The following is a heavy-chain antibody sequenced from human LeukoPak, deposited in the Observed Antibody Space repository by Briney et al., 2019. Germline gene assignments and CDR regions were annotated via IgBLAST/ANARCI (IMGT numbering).Heavy chain of an antibody. CDR2: IYWDDYK. J-gene: IGHJ5*02. CDR3: VHAPLEGYCSGGTCYWFDP. CDR1: GFSLTTSGVT. Sequence: SGPTQVKLTQILTLPYSFSGFSLTTSGVTVGWIRQPPGKALEWLALIYWDDYKRYSPSLKRRLTTTKDPSKNHVVLTMTNMDPVDTGTYYCVHAPLEGYCSGGTCYWFDPWGQGTLVTVSS. V-gene: IGHV2-5*02. D-gene: IGHD2-15*01.